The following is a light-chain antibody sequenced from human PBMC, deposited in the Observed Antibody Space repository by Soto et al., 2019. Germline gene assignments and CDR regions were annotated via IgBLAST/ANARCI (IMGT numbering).Light chain of an antibody. V-gene: IGLV2-14*03. J-gene: IGLJ1*01. Sequence: QSALTQPASVSGSPGPAIAISCTVTSSDVGGNKYVSWYQHYPGKAPKLMICDVSNRPSGVSNRFSGSKSGNTASLTISGLQAEDEADYYCSAFTGTTYVFGTGTKVTVL. CDR1: SSDVGGNKY. CDR3: SAFTGTTYV. CDR2: DVS.